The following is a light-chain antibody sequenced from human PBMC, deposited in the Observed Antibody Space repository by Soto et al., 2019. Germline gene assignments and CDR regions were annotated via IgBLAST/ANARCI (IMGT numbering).Light chain of an antibody. CDR3: GTWDSSLSAGKV. V-gene: IGLV1-51*02. CDR1: SSNIGNNY. J-gene: IGLJ2*01. CDR2: ENY. Sequence: QSVLTQPPSVSAAPGQKVTISCSGSSSNIGNNYVSWYQQFPGTAPKLLIYENYKRPSGIPDRFSGSKSGTSATLGITGLQTGDEADYYCGTWDSSLSAGKVFGGGTKLTVL.